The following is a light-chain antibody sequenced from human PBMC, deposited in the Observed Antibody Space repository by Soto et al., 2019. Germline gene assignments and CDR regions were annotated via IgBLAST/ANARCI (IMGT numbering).Light chain of an antibody. CDR3: ISYTTSSTLYG. V-gene: IGLV2-14*01. Sequence: QSVLTQPASVSGSPGQSITISCTGTSSDVGGYKFVSWYQQHSGKAPKLIIYEVSNRPSGVSNRVSGSKSGNTASLTISGLQHEDEADYYCISYTTSSTLYGFGTGTKLTVL. CDR1: SSDVGGYKF. J-gene: IGLJ1*01. CDR2: EVS.